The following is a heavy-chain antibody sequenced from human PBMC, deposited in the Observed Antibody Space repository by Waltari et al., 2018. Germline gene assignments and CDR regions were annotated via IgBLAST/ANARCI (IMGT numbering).Heavy chain of an antibody. Sequence: VQLVESGGGVVQPGRSLRLSCAASGFPFSSYALHWVRQAPGKGLEWVAVISYDGSNKYYADSVKGRFTISRDNSKNTLYLQMNSLRAEDTAVYYCASPREAPGGYWGQGTLVTVSS. J-gene: IGHJ4*02. CDR3: ASPREAPGGY. CDR2: ISYDGSNK. CDR1: GFPFSSYA. V-gene: IGHV3-30-3*01. D-gene: IGHD2-15*01.